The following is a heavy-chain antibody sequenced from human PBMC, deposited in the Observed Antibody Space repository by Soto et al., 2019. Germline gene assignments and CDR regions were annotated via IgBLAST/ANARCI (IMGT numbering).Heavy chain of an antibody. J-gene: IGHJ4*02. CDR1: GGTFISYA. CDR2: INPGNGNT. CDR3: ARGGYFDSSNYLAY. V-gene: IGHV1-3*01. Sequence: ASVKVSCKASGGTFISYAISWVRQAPGRGLEWMGWINPGNGNTKYSQQFQGRVIIDRDTSASTAYMELSSLRSEDTAVYYCARGGYFDSSNYLAYWGLGTLVTVSS. D-gene: IGHD3-22*01.